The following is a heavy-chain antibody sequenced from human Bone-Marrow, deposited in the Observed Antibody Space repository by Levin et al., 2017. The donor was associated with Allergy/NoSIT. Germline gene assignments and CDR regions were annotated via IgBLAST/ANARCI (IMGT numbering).Heavy chain of an antibody. D-gene: IGHD6-13*01. CDR3: AGGIASRGKTYYYDYVDV. CDR1: GYIFTDYY. Sequence: AASVKVSCKASGYIFTDYYMHWVRQAPGQGLDWMGWINPNTGGTIYSQNFQGRVTMTRDTSISTAYTDLSSPRSDDTALYYFAGGIASRGKTYYYDYVDVWGRGTTVAVSS. V-gene: IGHV1-2*02. J-gene: IGHJ6*03. CDR2: INPNTGGT.